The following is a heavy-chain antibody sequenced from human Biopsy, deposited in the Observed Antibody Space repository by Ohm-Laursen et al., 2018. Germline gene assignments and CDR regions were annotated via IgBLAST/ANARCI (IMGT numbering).Heavy chain of an antibody. D-gene: IGHD1-1*01. V-gene: IGHV3-23*01. CDR2: ITVSADTT. CDR1: GFTFSSYA. CDR3: AKGRVGNSGSLDI. Sequence: SLRLSCTAPGFTFSSYAMNWVRQAPGKGLEWVSAITVSADTTYYADSVRGRFTVSRDNSQNTLYLQMNSLRAEDTAIYCCAKGRVGNSGSLDIWGHGTMVTVSS. J-gene: IGHJ3*02.